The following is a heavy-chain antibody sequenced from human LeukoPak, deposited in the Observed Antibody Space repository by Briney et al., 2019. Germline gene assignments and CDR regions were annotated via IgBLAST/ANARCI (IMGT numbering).Heavy chain of an antibody. CDR2: IYPGDSDT. Sequence: GESLKISCKVSGYSFTSYWIGWVRQMPGKGLEWMGIIYPGDSDTRYSPSFQGQVTISADKSIGTAYLQWSSLKASDTAMYYCARPAYYYGSGSYITDPYYFDYWGQGTLVTVSS. D-gene: IGHD3-10*01. CDR3: ARPAYYYGSGSYITDPYYFDY. V-gene: IGHV5-51*01. CDR1: GYSFTSYW. J-gene: IGHJ4*02.